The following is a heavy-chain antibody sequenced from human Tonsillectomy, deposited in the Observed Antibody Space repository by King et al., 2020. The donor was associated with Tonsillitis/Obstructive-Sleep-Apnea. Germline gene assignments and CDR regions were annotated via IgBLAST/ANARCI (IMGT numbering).Heavy chain of an antibody. Sequence: QLVQSGAEVKKPGESLKISCKGSGYSFTSYWIGWVRQMPGKGLEWMGIIYPDDSDTRYSPSFQGQVTISADKSISTAYLQWSSLKASDTAMYYCARRGYCLSTICTKEGDHYGMDVWRQGTTVTVSS. CDR2: IYPDDSDT. CDR3: ARRGYCLSTICTKEGDHYGMDV. V-gene: IGHV5-51*03. J-gene: IGHJ6*02. D-gene: IGHD2-2*01. CDR1: GYSFTSYW.